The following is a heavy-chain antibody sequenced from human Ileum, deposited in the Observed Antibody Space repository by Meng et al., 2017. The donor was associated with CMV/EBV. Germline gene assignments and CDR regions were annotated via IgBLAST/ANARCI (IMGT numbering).Heavy chain of an antibody. CDR2: MNPNDGGT. V-gene: IGHV1-2*02. Sequence: ASVKVFCKASGYTSTDFYVHWVRQAPGQGLEWLGYMNPNDGGTNYAQKFQGRVTMTRDTSISTSYMELSSLRSDDTAVYYCARLRGYCTSISCSALIYWGQGTLVTVSS. CDR1: GYTSTDFY. CDR3: ARLRGYCTSISCSALIY. J-gene: IGHJ4*02. D-gene: IGHD2-2*01.